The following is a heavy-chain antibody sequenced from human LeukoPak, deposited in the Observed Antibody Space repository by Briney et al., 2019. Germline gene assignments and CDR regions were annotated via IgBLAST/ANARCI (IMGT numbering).Heavy chain of an antibody. CDR1: GFTFSGSG. CDR3: TFDSTGSTGGYFDY. V-gene: IGHV3-73*01. J-gene: IGHJ4*02. CDR2: IRSQGNTYTT. D-gene: IGHD6-25*01. Sequence: GGSLRLSCAASGFTFSGSGMHWVRQASGEGLEWVGRIRSQGNTYTTAYAASVKGRFTISRDDSKNTAYLQMSSLKTDDTALYYCTFDSTGSTGGYFDYWGQGTLVTVSS.